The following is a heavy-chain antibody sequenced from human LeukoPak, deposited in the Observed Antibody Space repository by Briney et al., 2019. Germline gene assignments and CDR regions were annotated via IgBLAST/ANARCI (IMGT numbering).Heavy chain of an antibody. Sequence: GESLRLSCAASGFTVITNDMTWVRQAPGKGLEWVSVLYSDGNTKYADSVQGRFTISRDHSKNTLYLEMNSLSPDDTAVYYCARGVEPLAANTLAYWGQGTLVTVSS. CDR3: ARGVEPLAANTLAY. CDR1: GFTVITND. J-gene: IGHJ4*02. CDR2: LYSDGNT. D-gene: IGHD1-14*01. V-gene: IGHV3-53*01.